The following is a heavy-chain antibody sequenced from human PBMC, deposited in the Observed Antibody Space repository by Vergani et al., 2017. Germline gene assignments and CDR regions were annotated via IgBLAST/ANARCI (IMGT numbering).Heavy chain of an antibody. Sequence: QVQLVQSGAEVRKPGSSVKVSCKASGGTFSSYAISWVRQAPGQGLEWMGRIIPIFGTANYAQKFQGRVTITADKSTSTAYMDLSSLRSEDTAMYYCARDQDDSSGYSYWGQGTLVTVSS. CDR2: IIPIFGTA. CDR1: GGTFSSYA. J-gene: IGHJ4*02. D-gene: IGHD3-22*01. V-gene: IGHV1-69*14. CDR3: ARDQDDSSGYSY.